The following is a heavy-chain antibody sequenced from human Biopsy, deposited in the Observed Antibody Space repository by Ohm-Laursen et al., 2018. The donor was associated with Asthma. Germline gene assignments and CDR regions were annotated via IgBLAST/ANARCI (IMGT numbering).Heavy chain of an antibody. D-gene: IGHD6-13*01. V-gene: IGHV3-33*01. CDR2: IWFDGSNK. Sequence: SLRLSCAASGFTFSNSGMHWVRQAPGKGLEWVAVIWFDGSNKYYVDSVRGRFTISRDNSKNTLYLQMNSLRAEDTAVYYCATDRFAGYSISWYRGFWFDPWGQGTLVTVSS. CDR1: GFTFSNSG. CDR3: ATDRFAGYSISWYRGFWFDP. J-gene: IGHJ5*02.